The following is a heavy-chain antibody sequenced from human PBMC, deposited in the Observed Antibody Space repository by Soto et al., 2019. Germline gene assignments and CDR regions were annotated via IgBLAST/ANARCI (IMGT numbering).Heavy chain of an antibody. J-gene: IGHJ4*02. CDR3: ARAGGWYYAPFDY. CDR2: IYYSGST. D-gene: IGHD6-19*01. V-gene: IGHV4-59*01. Sequence: SETLSLTCTVSGGSISSYYWSWIRQPPGKGLERIGYIYYSGSTNYNPSLKSRVTISVDTSKNQFSLKLSSVTAADTAVYYCARAGGWYYAPFDYWGQGTLVTVSS. CDR1: GGSISSYY.